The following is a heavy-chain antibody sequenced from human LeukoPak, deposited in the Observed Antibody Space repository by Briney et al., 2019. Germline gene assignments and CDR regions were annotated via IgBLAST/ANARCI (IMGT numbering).Heavy chain of an antibody. CDR3: ARGPLTGRWPDMGFDY. V-gene: IGHV3-30-3*01. J-gene: IGHJ4*02. D-gene: IGHD5-24*01. CDR1: GFTFSSYA. CDR2: ISYDGSNK. Sequence: GGSLRLSCAASGFTFSSYAMHWVRQAPGKGLEWVAVISYDGSNKYYADSVKGRFTISRDNSKNTLYLQMNSLRAEDTAVYYCARGPLTGRWPDMGFDYWGQGTLVTVSS.